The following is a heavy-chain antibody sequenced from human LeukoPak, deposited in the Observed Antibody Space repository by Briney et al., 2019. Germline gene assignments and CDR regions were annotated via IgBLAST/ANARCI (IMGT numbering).Heavy chain of an antibody. V-gene: IGHV3-20*04. D-gene: IGHD6-19*01. Sequence: PGGSLRLSCAASGFTISSYWMSWVRQAPGKGLEWVSGINWNGGSTGYADSVKGRFTISRDNAKNSLYLQMNSLRAEDTALYYCARRLTDYYYYYMDVWGKGTTVTVSS. J-gene: IGHJ6*03. CDR3: ARRLTDYYYYYMDV. CDR2: INWNGGST. CDR1: GFTISSYW.